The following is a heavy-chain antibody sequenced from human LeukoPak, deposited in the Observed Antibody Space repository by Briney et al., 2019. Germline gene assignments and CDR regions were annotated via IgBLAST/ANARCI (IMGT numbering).Heavy chain of an antibody. Sequence: PSETLSLTCTVSGGSISSGDYYWSWIRQPPGKGLEWIGYIYYSGSTYYNPSLKSRVTISVDTSKNQFSLKLSSVTAADTAVYYCARESVIVGATTIDYWGQGTLVTVSS. CDR1: GGSISSGDYY. CDR2: IYYSGST. CDR3: ARESVIVGATTIDY. J-gene: IGHJ4*02. V-gene: IGHV4-30-4*02. D-gene: IGHD1-26*01.